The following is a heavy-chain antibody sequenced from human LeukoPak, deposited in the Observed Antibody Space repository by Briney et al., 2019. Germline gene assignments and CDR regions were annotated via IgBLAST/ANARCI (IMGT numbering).Heavy chain of an antibody. Sequence: ASVKVSCKASGYTFTSSGISWVRQAPGQGLEWMGWINAYNGDTNYAQKLQGRVTMTTDTSTGTAYMELRSLRSDDTAVYYCARDFPPVGATTVFTYYYYGMDVWGQGTTVTVSS. D-gene: IGHD1-26*01. V-gene: IGHV1-18*01. CDR3: ARDFPPVGATTVFTYYYYGMDV. CDR1: GYTFTSSG. J-gene: IGHJ6*02. CDR2: INAYNGDT.